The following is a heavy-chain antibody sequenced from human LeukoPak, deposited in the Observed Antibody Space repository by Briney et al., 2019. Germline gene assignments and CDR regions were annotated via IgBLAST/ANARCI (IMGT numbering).Heavy chain of an antibody. Sequence: GGSLRLSCTTSGFTFSSYAMHWVRQAPGKGLEWVSIISYNAGNKYYADSVKGRFTISRDNSKKTLYLQMSSLRAEDTAVYYCARESEALDYWGQGTLVTVSS. CDR2: ISYNAGNK. J-gene: IGHJ4*02. CDR3: ARESEALDY. V-gene: IGHV3-30-3*01. CDR1: GFTFSSYA.